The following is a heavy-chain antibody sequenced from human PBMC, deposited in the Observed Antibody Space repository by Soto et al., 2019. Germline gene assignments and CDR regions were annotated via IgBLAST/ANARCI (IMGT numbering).Heavy chain of an antibody. J-gene: IGHJ5*02. D-gene: IGHD6-13*01. Sequence: GGSLRLSCAASGFSFSSSAMSWVRQAPGKGLEWVSAISESGDNTFYADSVKGRFTISRENSNNALYLQMDTLRAEDTAVYYCAREDSSSWESSWFDPWGQGTLVTVSS. V-gene: IGHV3-23*01. CDR3: AREDSSSWESSWFDP. CDR1: GFSFSSSA. CDR2: ISESGDNT.